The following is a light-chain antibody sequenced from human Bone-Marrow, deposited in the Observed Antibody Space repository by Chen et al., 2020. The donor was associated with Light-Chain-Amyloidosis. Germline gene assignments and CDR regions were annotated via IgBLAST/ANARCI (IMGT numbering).Light chain of an antibody. J-gene: IGKJ4*01. CDR1: QTISSNY. V-gene: IGKV3-20*01. CDR2: GSS. CDR3: QQYGTSPLT. Sequence: IVLTQSSGTLFLSPGEGANLSCRASQTISSNYLTWYQQTFGQAPRLLIYGSSSRATGIPDRFTGSGSGTDFTLTINRLEPEDFAMYYCQQYGTSPLTFGGGTKVEIK.